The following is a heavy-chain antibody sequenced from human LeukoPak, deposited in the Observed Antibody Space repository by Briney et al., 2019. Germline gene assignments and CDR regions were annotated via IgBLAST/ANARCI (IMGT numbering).Heavy chain of an antibody. V-gene: IGHV3-21*01. CDR2: ISSSSSYI. Sequence: GGSLRLSCAASGFTFGSYSMNWVRQAPGKGLEWVSSISSSSSYIYYADSVKGRFTISRDNAKNSLYLQRNSLRAEDTAVYYCARVGGSYYYYYMDVWGKGTTVTVSS. CDR3: ARVGGSYYYYYMDV. J-gene: IGHJ6*03. D-gene: IGHD2-15*01. CDR1: GFTFGSYS.